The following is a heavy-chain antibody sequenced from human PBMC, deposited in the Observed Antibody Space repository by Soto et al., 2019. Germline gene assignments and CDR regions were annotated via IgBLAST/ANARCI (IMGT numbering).Heavy chain of an antibody. J-gene: IGHJ6*02. V-gene: IGHV3-23*01. CDR1: GFTFNNFV. CDR3: AVHLGQNYYTMDV. Sequence: GGSLRLSCAASGFTFNNFVMSWVRHIPGKGLDWVSGITGSGGRAYYADSVKGRFTISRDNSRNTVYLQMSRLGAADTAMYHCAVHLGQNYYTMDVWGQGTTVTVSS. CDR2: ITGSGGRA.